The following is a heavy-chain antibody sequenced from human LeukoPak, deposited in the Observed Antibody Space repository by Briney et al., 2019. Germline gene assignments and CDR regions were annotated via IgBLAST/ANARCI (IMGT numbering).Heavy chain of an antibody. V-gene: IGHV4-34*01. D-gene: IGHD3-22*01. Sequence: SETLSLTCAVYGGSFSGYYWSWIRQPPGKGLEWIGEINHSGSTNYNPSLKSRVTISVDTSESQFSLKLSSVTAADTAVYYCARGGPVITTHPVDYWGQGTLVTVSS. J-gene: IGHJ4*02. CDR2: INHSGST. CDR3: ARGGPVITTHPVDY. CDR1: GGSFSGYY.